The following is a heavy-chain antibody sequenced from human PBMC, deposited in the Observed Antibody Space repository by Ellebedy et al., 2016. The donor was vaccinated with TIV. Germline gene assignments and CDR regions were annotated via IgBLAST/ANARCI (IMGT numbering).Heavy chain of an antibody. V-gene: IGHV2-5*02. J-gene: IGHJ4*02. CDR1: GFSLSTNGVG. Sequence: SGPTLVKPTQTLTLTCSFSGFSLSTNGVGVGWIRQPPGKALEWLALIYWDDDKRYRPSLKSRLTITKDTSKNQVVLTLTNVDPVDTATYYCAHKSNSLSVAGQMGTFDYWGQGILVTVSS. CDR3: AHKSNSLSVAGQMGTFDY. CDR2: IYWDDDK. D-gene: IGHD6-19*01.